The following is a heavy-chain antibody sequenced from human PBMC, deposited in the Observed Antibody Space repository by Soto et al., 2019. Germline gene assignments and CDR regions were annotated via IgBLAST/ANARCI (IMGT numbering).Heavy chain of an antibody. CDR3: ARDKSYYGSGTPGP. Sequence: QVQLVESGGGVVQPGRSLRLSCAASGFTFSSNAMHWVRQAPGKGLEWVAVISYDGSNKYYADSVKGRFTISRDNSKNTLYLQMNSLRAEDTAVYYCARDKSYYGSGTPGPWGQGTLVTVSS. CDR1: GFTFSSNA. CDR2: ISYDGSNK. D-gene: IGHD3-10*01. V-gene: IGHV3-30-3*01. J-gene: IGHJ5*02.